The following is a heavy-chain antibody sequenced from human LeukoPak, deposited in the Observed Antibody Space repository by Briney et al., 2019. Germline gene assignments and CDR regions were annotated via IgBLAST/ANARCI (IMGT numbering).Heavy chain of an antibody. V-gene: IGHV3-30*03. Sequence: GGSLRLSCAASGFTFSSYGMHWVRQAPGKGLEWVAVISYDGSNKYYADSVKGRFTISRDNSKNTLYLQMNSLRAEDTAVYYCATRANYYYGMDVWGQGTTVTVSS. D-gene: IGHD1-26*01. J-gene: IGHJ6*02. CDR2: ISYDGSNK. CDR1: GFTFSSYG. CDR3: ATRANYYYGMDV.